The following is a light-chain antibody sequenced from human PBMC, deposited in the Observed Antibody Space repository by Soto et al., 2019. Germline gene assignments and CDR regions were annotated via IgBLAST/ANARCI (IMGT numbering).Light chain of an antibody. CDR1: DSNIGSNS. Sequence: QSALTQPPSASGTPGQRVTISCSGSDSNIGSNSVNWYQQLPGTAPKLLIHSNNKWPSGVPDRFSGSKSGTSGFLAISGLQSEDEADYFCAPWDDSLNGFVFGGWPKVTVL. CDR3: APWDDSLNGFV. V-gene: IGLV1-44*01. CDR2: SNN. J-gene: IGLJ1*01.